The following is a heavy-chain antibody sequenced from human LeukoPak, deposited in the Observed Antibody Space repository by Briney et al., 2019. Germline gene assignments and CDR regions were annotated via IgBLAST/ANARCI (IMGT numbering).Heavy chain of an antibody. J-gene: IGHJ4*02. V-gene: IGHV3-7*01. CDR2: IKEDGSEE. Sequence: SWRSLRLSCTASGFTFSIYWMSWVRQAPGKGLEWVASIKEDGSEEHYVDSVKGRFTISRDNARNSVHVQMNSLRAEDTAVYFCARIRPRNYFDYWGQGALVTVSS. CDR3: ARIRPRNYFDY. CDR1: GFTFSIYW. D-gene: IGHD6-6*01.